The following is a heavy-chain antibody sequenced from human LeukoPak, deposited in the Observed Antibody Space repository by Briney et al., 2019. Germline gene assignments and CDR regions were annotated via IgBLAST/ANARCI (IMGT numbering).Heavy chain of an antibody. J-gene: IGHJ6*02. CDR3: AKGSLGSGSGMDV. CDR2: ISYDGSNK. CDR1: GFTFSSYG. V-gene: IGHV3-30*18. D-gene: IGHD3-10*01. Sequence: PGGSLRLSCAASGFTFSSYGMHWVRQAPGKGLEWVAVISYDGSNKYYADSVKGRFTISRDNSKNTLYLQMNSLRAEDTAVYYCAKGSLGSGSGMDVWGQGTTVTVSS.